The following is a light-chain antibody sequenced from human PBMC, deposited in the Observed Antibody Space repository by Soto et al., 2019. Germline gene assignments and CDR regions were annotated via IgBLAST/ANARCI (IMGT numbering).Light chain of an antibody. V-gene: IGKV1-8*01. CDR1: QDIHNY. CDR2: AAS. Sequence: AVLLTQSPSSFSASTGDRATITCRASQDIHNYFAWYQQVPGKAPELLLYAASILQTGVPSRFSGSGSGTDFTLTIDGLQSEDFATYFCQHYYNYPWTFGQGTTVE. CDR3: QHYYNYPWT. J-gene: IGKJ1*01.